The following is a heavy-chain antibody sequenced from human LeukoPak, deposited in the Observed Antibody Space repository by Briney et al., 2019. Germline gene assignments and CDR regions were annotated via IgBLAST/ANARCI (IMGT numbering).Heavy chain of an antibody. CDR3: ARDVGATTSATFDL. CDR2: ITSSVTST. Sequence: PGGSLRLSCDASGFTFSDYYMTWIRQAPVKGLEWISYITSSVTSTYYPVSVRGAFTISRDNARNSVYLQMKYLRADDTAVSYCARDVGATTSATFDLWGQGTMVTVSS. CDR1: GFTFSDYY. D-gene: IGHD1-26*01. J-gene: IGHJ3*01. V-gene: IGHV3-11*01.